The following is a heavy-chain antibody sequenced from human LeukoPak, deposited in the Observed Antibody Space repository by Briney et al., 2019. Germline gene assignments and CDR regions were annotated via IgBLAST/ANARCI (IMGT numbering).Heavy chain of an antibody. D-gene: IGHD2-15*01. CDR2: IYHSGST. J-gene: IGHJ4*02. CDR1: GDSISSSNW. Sequence: SETLSLTCAVSGDSISSSNWWSWVRQPPGKGLEWIGEIYHSGSTSYNPSLKSRVTISVDKSKNQFSLKLSSVTAADTAVYYCASPFGYCSGGTCNGYWGQGTLVTVSS. CDR3: ASPFGYCSGGTCNGY. V-gene: IGHV4-4*02.